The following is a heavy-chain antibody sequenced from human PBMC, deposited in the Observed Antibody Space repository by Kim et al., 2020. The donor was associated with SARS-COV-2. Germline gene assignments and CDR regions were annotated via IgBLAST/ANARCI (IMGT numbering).Heavy chain of an antibody. CDR3: AKDPQRLGINWFDP. Sequence: GGSLRLSCAASGFTFSSYGMHWVRQAPGKGLEWVAVISYDGSNKYYADSVKGRFTISRDNSKNTLYLQMNSLRAEDTAVYYCAKDPQRLGINWFDPWGQGTLVTVSS. CDR2: ISYDGSNK. CDR1: GFTFSSYG. V-gene: IGHV3-30*18. D-gene: IGHD3-9*01. J-gene: IGHJ5*02.